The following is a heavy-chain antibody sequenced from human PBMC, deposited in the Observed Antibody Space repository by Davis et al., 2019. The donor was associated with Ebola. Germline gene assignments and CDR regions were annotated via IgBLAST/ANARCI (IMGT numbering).Heavy chain of an antibody. CDR3: ARDRGVVYTSSGRYYYYGMDV. CDR2: IYHSGST. CDR1: GGSISSSNW. J-gene: IGHJ6*02. V-gene: IGHV4-4*02. Sequence: MPGGSLRLSCAVSGGSISSSNWWSWVRQPPGKGLEWIGEIYHSGSTNYNPSLKSRVTISVDKSKNQFSLKLSSVTAADTAVYYCARDRGVVYTSSGRYYYYGMDVWGQGTTVTVSS. D-gene: IGHD2-8*02.